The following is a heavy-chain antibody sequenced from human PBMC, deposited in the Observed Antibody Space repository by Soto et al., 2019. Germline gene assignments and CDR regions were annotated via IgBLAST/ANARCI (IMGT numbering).Heavy chain of an antibody. CDR2: VTGRSSST. D-gene: IGHD2-2*01. Sequence: EVRLLESGGGLVQPGGSLRLSCVASGFTFSNYAMSWVRQAPGKGLEWVSVVTGRSSSTYYADSVEGRFIISRDNSRITLFLQRNSLGAEDTAVYYCTKHLPSKKNQRRWADAFHIWGQGTILTVSS. CDR3: TKHLPSKKNQRRWADAFHI. CDR1: GFTFSNYA. J-gene: IGHJ3*02. V-gene: IGHV3-23*01.